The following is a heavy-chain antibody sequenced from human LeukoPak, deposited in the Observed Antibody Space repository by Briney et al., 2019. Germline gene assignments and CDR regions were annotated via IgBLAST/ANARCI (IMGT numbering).Heavy chain of an antibody. CDR2: INQDGSEE. V-gene: IGHV3-7*01. Sequence: GGSLRLSCGASGFSFSDYWMTWVRQAPGKGLEWVANINQDGSEEYYVASVKGRFTTSRDNAKNSLYLQMTSLRAEDTAVYYCARDGSKSCSGGSCYLNWFDPWGQGTLVTVSS. D-gene: IGHD2-15*01. CDR1: GFSFSDYW. J-gene: IGHJ5*02. CDR3: ARDGSKSCSGGSCYLNWFDP.